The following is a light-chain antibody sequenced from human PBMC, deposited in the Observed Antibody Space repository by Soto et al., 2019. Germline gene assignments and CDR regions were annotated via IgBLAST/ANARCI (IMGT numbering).Light chain of an antibody. CDR2: EAS. J-gene: IGLJ1*01. Sequence: QSVLTQPASVSGSPGQSITISCTGTSSDVGGYNYVSWYQQHPGKAPKRMIYEASNRPSGVSTRFSGSKSGNTASLTISGLQAEDEADYYCSSYRRFSTLVFGTGTKLTVL. CDR3: SSYRRFSTLV. CDR1: SSDVGGYNY. V-gene: IGLV2-14*01.